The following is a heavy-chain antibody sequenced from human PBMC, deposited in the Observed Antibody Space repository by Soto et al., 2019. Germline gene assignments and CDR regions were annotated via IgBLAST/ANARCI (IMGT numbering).Heavy chain of an antibody. CDR3: ANDHDGPQQWPYFDY. D-gene: IGHD6-19*01. CDR1: GFTFSSDA. J-gene: IGHJ4*02. Sequence: GGSLSLSCAASGFTFSSDAMSWVRQARGKGLEWVSAISGSGGSTYYADSVKGRFTISRDNSKNTLYLQMNSLRAEDTAVYYCANDHDGPQQWPYFDYWGQGTLVTVSS. CDR2: ISGSGGST. V-gene: IGHV3-23*01.